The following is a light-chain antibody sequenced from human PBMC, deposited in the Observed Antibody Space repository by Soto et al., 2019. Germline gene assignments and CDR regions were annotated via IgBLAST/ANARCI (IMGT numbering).Light chain of an antibody. CDR2: LGS. CDR3: MQAIQTPG. V-gene: IGKV2-28*01. J-gene: IGKJ3*01. Sequence: DIVMTQSPLSLPVTPGEPASISCRSSQSLLHSNGYNYLDWYLQKPGQSPQLLIYLGSNRASGVPDRFSGSGSGTDFTLKISRVEAEDVGVYYCMQAIQTPGFGPGT. CDR1: QSLLHSNGYNY.